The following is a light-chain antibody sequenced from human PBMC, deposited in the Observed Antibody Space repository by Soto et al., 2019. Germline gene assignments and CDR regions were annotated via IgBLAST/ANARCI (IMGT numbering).Light chain of an antibody. Sequence: VLTQSPPSPPVPPGQSVTRSSRASQSGASNLAWYQQKHGQAPRRLIYGASTRATGITARFSGSGSGTEFTLTISSLQSEDFAVYYCQQYIRWPLTFGGGTKVDTK. J-gene: IGKJ4*01. CDR3: QQYIRWPLT. CDR1: QSGASN. CDR2: GAS. V-gene: IGKV3-15*01.